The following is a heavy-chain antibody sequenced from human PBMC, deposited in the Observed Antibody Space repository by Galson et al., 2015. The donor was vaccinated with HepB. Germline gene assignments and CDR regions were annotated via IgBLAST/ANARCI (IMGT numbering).Heavy chain of an antibody. CDR2: IYPTSSTI. D-gene: IGHD2-2*02. CDR1: GFTFSFYS. J-gene: IGHJ3*02. V-gene: IGHV3-48*02. CDR3: ARLHENTLWAFDI. Sequence: LRLSCAASGFTFSFYSMNWVRQAPGKGLEWISYIYPTSSTIYYADSVKGRFTISRDSAKSSLFLQMNSLRDEDTAVYYCARLHENTLWAFDIWGQGTMVTVSS.